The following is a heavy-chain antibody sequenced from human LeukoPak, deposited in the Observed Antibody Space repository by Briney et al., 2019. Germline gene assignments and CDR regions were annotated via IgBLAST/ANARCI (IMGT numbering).Heavy chain of an antibody. J-gene: IGHJ3*02. V-gene: IGHV3-30*03. CDR3: ARGGGYYTMNDASDI. Sequence: RQAPXXXXXGXALILSDGSNKYYADSVKGRFTISRDNSRNTLYLQMNSLRDEDSAVYYCARGGGYYTMNDASDIWGQGTMVTVSS. D-gene: IGHD3-3*01. CDR2: ILSDGSNK.